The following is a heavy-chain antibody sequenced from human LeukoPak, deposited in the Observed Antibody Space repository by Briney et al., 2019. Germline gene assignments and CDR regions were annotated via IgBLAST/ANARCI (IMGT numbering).Heavy chain of an antibody. V-gene: IGHV4-61*02. D-gene: IGHD3-22*01. CDR1: GGSISSGSYY. CDR2: IYTSGST. CDR3: AKGPFDMISEI. Sequence: KSSETLSLTCTVSGGSISSGSYYWSWIRQPAGKGLEWIGRIYTSGSTNYNPSLKSRVTISVDTSKNQFSLKLSSGTAADTAVYYCAKGPFDMISEIWGQGTMVTVSS. J-gene: IGHJ3*02.